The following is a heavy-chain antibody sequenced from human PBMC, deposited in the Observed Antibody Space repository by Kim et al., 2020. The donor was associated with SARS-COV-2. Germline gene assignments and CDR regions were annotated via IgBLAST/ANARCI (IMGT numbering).Heavy chain of an antibody. CDR3: ARDYKYRPATVTAWELGY. V-gene: IGHV1-2*02. D-gene: IGHD4-17*01. Sequence: ASVKVSCKASGYTFTGYYMHWVRQAPGQGLEWMGWINPNSGGTNYAQKFQGRVTMTRDTSISTAYMELSRLRSDDTAVYYCARDYKYRPATVTAWELGYWGQGTLLTVSS. J-gene: IGHJ4*02. CDR2: INPNSGGT. CDR1: GYTFTGYY.